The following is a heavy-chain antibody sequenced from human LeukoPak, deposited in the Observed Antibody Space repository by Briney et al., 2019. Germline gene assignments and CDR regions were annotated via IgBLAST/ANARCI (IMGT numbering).Heavy chain of an antibody. D-gene: IGHD5-24*01. CDR1: GFTFSSYA. CDR2: ISYDGSNK. Sequence: GRSLRLSCAASGFTFSSYAMHWVRQAPGKGLEWVAVISYDGSNKYYADSVKGRFTISRDNSKNTLYLQMNSLRAEDTAVYYCARGGRWLQFGDAFDIWGQGTMVTVSS. V-gene: IGHV3-30-3*01. CDR3: ARGGRWLQFGDAFDI. J-gene: IGHJ3*02.